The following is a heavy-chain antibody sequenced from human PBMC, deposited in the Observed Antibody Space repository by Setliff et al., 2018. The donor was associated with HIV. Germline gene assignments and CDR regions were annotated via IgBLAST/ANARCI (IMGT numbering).Heavy chain of an antibody. CDR3: ARVRFLAAAGTLDY. CDR1: GYTFTTYG. CDR2: ISTYSDET. Sequence: ASVKVSCKPSGYTFTTYGLSWVRQAPGQGLEWMGWISTYSDETSYSQNLQGRLTMTTDTSTGTAYMELRSLRSDDTAVYYCARVRFLAAAGTLDYWGQGTLVTVSS. D-gene: IGHD6-13*01. J-gene: IGHJ4*02. V-gene: IGHV1-18*01.